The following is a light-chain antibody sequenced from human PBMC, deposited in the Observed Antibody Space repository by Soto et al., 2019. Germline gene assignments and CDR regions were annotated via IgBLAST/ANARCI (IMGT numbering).Light chain of an antibody. J-gene: IGKJ5*01. V-gene: IGKV3-20*01. CDR1: QSVTSNY. Sequence: EIVLTQSPGTLSLSPGERATLSCRASQSVTSNYLAWYQQKPGQAPRLLIYVASSRAAGIPDRFSGSGSGTDYSLTISRLELEDVAVYYCQIYGSSPPITFGQGTRLEIK. CDR2: VAS. CDR3: QIYGSSPPIT.